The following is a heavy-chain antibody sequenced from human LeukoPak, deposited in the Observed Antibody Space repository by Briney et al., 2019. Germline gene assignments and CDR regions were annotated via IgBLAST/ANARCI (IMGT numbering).Heavy chain of an antibody. D-gene: IGHD3-10*01. Sequence: PSETLSLTCSVSGGSISDYYWSWIRQPAGKGLEWIGRIYTSGSTNYNPSLKSRVTMSVDTSKNQFSLRLSSVTAADTAVYYCARGAYGSGDRGWFDPWGQGTLVTVSS. J-gene: IGHJ5*02. CDR1: GGSISDYY. CDR2: IYTSGST. CDR3: ARGAYGSGDRGWFDP. V-gene: IGHV4-4*07.